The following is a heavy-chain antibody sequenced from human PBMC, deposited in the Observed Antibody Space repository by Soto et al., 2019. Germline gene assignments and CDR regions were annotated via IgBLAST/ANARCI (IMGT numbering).Heavy chain of an antibody. Sequence: QVQLVQSGAEEKKPRASVKVSCKASGYTFSSYAMHWVRQAPGQRLEWMGWINAGNGNTKYSQKFQGRVTVSRDTSASTAYMELSSLRSEDTAVYYCARGGPPIDYWGQGTLVTVSS. J-gene: IGHJ4*02. V-gene: IGHV1-3*05. D-gene: IGHD3-10*01. CDR2: INAGNGNT. CDR3: ARGGPPIDY. CDR1: GYTFSSYA.